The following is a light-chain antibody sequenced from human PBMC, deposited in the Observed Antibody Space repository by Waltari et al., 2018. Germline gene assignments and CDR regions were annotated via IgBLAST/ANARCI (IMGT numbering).Light chain of an antibody. Sequence: QSVLTQPPSVSGAPGQRVTISCTGSSPNLGAGSAVTWYQPLPGTAPKLLIYVNTNRPSGVPDRISASKSGTSASLAITGLQAEDEADYYCQSYDSSLTAWVFGGGTKLTVL. V-gene: IGLV1-40*01. J-gene: IGLJ3*02. CDR1: SPNLGAGSA. CDR3: QSYDSSLTAWV. CDR2: VNT.